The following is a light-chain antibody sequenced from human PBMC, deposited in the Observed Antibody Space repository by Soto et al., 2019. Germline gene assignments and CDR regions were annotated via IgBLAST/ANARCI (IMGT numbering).Light chain of an antibody. CDR3: QSYDSSLSGYV. V-gene: IGLV1-40*01. Sequence: QAVVTQPPSVSAAPGQKVTISCSGGSSNIGNNYVSWYQQVAGTAPKLLIYGNSNRPSGVPDRFSGSKSGTSASLAITGLQAEDEADYYCQSYDSSLSGYVFGTGTKLTVL. J-gene: IGLJ1*01. CDR1: SSNIGNNYV. CDR2: GNS.